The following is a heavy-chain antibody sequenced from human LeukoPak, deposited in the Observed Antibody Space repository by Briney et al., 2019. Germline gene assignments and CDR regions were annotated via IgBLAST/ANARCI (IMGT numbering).Heavy chain of an antibody. Sequence: SETLSLTCTVSGGSISSYYWSWIRQPPGKGLEWIGYIYYSGSTNYNPSLKSRVTISVDTSKNQFSLKLSSVTAADTAVYYCARRHIAAALDYWGQGTLVTVSS. D-gene: IGHD6-13*01. J-gene: IGHJ4*02. CDR3: ARRHIAAALDY. V-gene: IGHV4-59*08. CDR2: IYYSGST. CDR1: GGSISSYY.